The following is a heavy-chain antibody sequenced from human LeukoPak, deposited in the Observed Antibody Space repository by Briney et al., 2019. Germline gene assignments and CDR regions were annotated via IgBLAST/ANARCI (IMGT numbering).Heavy chain of an antibody. D-gene: IGHD3-22*01. J-gene: IGHJ4*02. CDR2: INHSGST. CDR1: GVSISGYY. Sequence: PSETLSLTCTVSGVSISGYYWSWIRQPPGKGLEWIGEINHSGSTNYNPSLKSRVTISVDTSKNQFSLKLSSVTAADTAVYYCARVRRGTYYYDSSGSGFDYWGQGTLVTVSS. V-gene: IGHV4-34*01. CDR3: ARVRRGTYYYDSSGSGFDY.